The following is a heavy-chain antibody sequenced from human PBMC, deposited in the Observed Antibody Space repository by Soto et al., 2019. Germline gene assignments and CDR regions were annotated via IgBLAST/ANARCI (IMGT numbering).Heavy chain of an antibody. CDR3: ARVHYDFWSGYSTPYYYYGMDV. V-gene: IGHV1-3*01. D-gene: IGHD3-3*01. Sequence: ASVKVSCKASGYTFTSSAMHWVRQAPGQRLEWLGWINAGNGNTIYSQTFQGRVTITRYTSASTVYMEVNSLRSEDTAVYYCARVHYDFWSGYSTPYYYYGMDVWGQGTTVTLS. CDR2: INAGNGNT. CDR1: GYTFTSSA. J-gene: IGHJ6*02.